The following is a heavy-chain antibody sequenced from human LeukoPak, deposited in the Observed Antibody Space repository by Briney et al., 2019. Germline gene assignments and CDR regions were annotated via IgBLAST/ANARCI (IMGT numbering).Heavy chain of an antibody. J-gene: IGHJ4*02. CDR3: ARGDWNYVSGGYSLDY. D-gene: IGHD1-7*01. CDR1: GYTFTSYG. Sequence: GASVKVSCKASGYTFTSYGFNWVRHAPGQGLEWIGWISPLNYKTKDAQKVQGRFIMTTDSSTSTAYMELTNLRADDTAVYYCARGDWNYVSGGYSLDYWGQGTLVTVSS. V-gene: IGHV1-18*01. CDR2: ISPLNYKT.